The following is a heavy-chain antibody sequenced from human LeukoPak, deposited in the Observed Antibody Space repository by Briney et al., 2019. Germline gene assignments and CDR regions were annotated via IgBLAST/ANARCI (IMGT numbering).Heavy chain of an antibody. V-gene: IGHV1-2*02. CDR3: AVSIQAASIPAFDY. D-gene: IGHD6-25*01. CDR1: GYSFTAHH. J-gene: IGHJ4*02. CDR2: IVPRSGDT. Sequence: ASVKVSCKPSGYSFTAHHIHWMRQAPGQGLEWVGWIVPRSGDTNYAQRFRGRVTMTRDTSISTVYMELSGLTSDDTAVYYCAVSIQAASIPAFDYWGQGAPVTVSS.